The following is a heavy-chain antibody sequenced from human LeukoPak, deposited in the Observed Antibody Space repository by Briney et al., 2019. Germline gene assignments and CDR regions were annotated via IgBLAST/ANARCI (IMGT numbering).Heavy chain of an antibody. D-gene: IGHD2-21*01. CDR2: ISSGGTNI. CDR3: TRIGCAGGHCPKAGRALGGY. Sequence: GGSLRLSCAGSGFTFSSYTMNWVRQAPGKGLEWVSSISSGGTNIYYADSVTGRFTISRDNGKRSLYLQMDSLRVEDTAVYYSTRIGCAGGHCPKAGRALGGYWGQGTLVTVSS. CDR1: GFTFSSYT. J-gene: IGHJ4*02. V-gene: IGHV3-21*01.